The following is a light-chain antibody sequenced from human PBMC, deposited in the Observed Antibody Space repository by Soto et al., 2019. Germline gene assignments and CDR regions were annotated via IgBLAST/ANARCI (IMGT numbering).Light chain of an antibody. CDR3: SAYTTSIALYV. CDR1: SSNIGAGYD. Sequence: QSVLTQPPSVSGALGQRVTISCTGSSSNIGAGYDVHWYQQLSRDPKLIIYDVSNRPSGVSNRFSGSKSGSTASLTISGLQAEDEADYYCSAYTTSIALYVFGAGTKVTVL. V-gene: IGLV1-40*01. CDR2: DVS. J-gene: IGLJ1*01.